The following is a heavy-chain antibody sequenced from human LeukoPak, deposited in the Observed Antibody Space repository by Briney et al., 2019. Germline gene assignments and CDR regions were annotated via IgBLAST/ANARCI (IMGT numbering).Heavy chain of an antibody. J-gene: IGHJ6*03. CDR1: GGSISSNIYY. CDR2: IHYSGST. Sequence: SETLSLTCTVSGGSISSNIYYWGWIRQPPGKRREWIGNIHYSGSTYYHPSLKSRVTISVDTSKNQFSLKLSSVTAADTAVYYCARVRKEGYYYYMDVWGKGTTVTVSS. V-gene: IGHV4-39*07. CDR3: ARVRKEGYYYYMDV.